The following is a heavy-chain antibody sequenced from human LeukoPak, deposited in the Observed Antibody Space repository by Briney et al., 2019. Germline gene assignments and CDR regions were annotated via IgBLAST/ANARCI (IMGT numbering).Heavy chain of an antibody. CDR1: GCHISDYF. Sequence: SETLSLTCTVFGCHISDYFLTWIRQSAGKGLEWIGRVQISENNNYNPSLRSRVTLSLDTSKNQFSLQLTSVTAADTAIYYCARESVAAGTRWFDYWGQGTLVTVSS. D-gene: IGHD6-13*01. CDR3: ARESVAAGTRWFDY. V-gene: IGHV4-4*07. J-gene: IGHJ4*02. CDR2: VQISENN.